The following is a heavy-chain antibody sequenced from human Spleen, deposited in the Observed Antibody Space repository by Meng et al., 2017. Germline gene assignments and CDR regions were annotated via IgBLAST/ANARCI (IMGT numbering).Heavy chain of an antibody. CDR2: LGAHDGDT. V-gene: IGHV1-18*01. D-gene: IGHD3-10*01. J-gene: IGHJ4*02. Sequence: QVQPVQSGPEVKKPGASVKVRCKASDYTFTGYGVSWVRQAPGQGLEWMAWLGAHDGDTSHAPKFQGRVTVSADRPTATAYMELRSLRSDDTAVYYCARGTPGRSYSDYWGQGTLVTVSS. CDR3: ARGTPGRSYSDY. CDR1: DYTFTGYG.